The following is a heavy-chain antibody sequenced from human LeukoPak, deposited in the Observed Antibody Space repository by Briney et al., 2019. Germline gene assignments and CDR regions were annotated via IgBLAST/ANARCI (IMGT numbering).Heavy chain of an antibody. J-gene: IGHJ4*02. CDR2: ISSSTSYI. CDR3: ARQPPLGSGQTLDY. Sequence: PGGSLRLSCAASGFTFSSYSMNWVRQAPGKGLEWVSSISSSTSYIYYADSAKGRFTISRDNAKNSLYLQMNSLRAEDTAVYYCARQPPLGSGQTLDYWGQGTWSPSPQ. V-gene: IGHV3-21*01. D-gene: IGHD2-15*01. CDR1: GFTFSSYS.